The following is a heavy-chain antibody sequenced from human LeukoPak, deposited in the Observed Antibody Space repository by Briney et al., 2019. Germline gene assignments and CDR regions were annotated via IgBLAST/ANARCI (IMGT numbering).Heavy chain of an antibody. CDR2: IIPIFGTA. J-gene: IGHJ5*02. Sequence: ASVKVSCKASGGTFSSYAISWVRQAPGQGLEWMGGIIPIFGTANYAQKFQGRVTITADESTSTAYMELSSPRSEDTAVYYCARSPDSSGWYTWFDPWGQGTLVTVSS. CDR1: GGTFSSYA. V-gene: IGHV1-69*13. D-gene: IGHD6-19*01. CDR3: ARSPDSSGWYTWFDP.